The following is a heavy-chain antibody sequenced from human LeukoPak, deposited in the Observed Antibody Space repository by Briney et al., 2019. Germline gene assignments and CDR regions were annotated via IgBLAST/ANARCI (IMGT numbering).Heavy chain of an antibody. CDR2: INHSGST. CDR3: ARAVTMVRGVISLKYYYMDV. V-gene: IGHV4-34*01. CDR1: GGSFSGYY. D-gene: IGHD3-10*01. Sequence: PSETLSLTCAVYGGSFSGYYWSWIRQPPGKGLEWIGEINHSGSTNYNPSLKSRVTISVDTSKNQFSLKLSSVTAADTAVYYCARAVTMVRGVISLKYYYMDVWGKGTTVTISS. J-gene: IGHJ6*03.